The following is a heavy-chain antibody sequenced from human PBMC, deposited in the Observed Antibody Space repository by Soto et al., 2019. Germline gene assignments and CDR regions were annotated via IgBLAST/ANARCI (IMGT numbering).Heavy chain of an antibody. CDR1: GGSISSGGYY. CDR3: ARGGGTPGLYGTIPGNWFDP. J-gene: IGHJ5*02. D-gene: IGHD3-10*01. Sequence: QVQLQESGPGLVKPSQTLSLTCTVSGGSISSGGYYWSWIRQHPGKGLEWIGYIYYSGSAYYNPSLKSRVTISVDTSKNQLSLKLSSVTAADTAVYYCARGGGTPGLYGTIPGNWFDPWGQGTLVTVSS. CDR2: IYYSGSA. V-gene: IGHV4-31*03.